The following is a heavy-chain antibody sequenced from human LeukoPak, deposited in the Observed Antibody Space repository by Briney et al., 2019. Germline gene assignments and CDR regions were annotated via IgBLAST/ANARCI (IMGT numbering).Heavy chain of an antibody. Sequence: GGSLRLSCEASGFTFSSYGMHWVRQAPGKGLEWVAVISYDGSNKYYADSVKGRFTISRDNSKNTLYLQMNSLRAEDTAVYYCARDQLSPGAFDIWGQGTMVTVSS. D-gene: IGHD3-10*01. J-gene: IGHJ3*02. V-gene: IGHV3-30*19. CDR2: ISYDGSNK. CDR3: ARDQLSPGAFDI. CDR1: GFTFSSYG.